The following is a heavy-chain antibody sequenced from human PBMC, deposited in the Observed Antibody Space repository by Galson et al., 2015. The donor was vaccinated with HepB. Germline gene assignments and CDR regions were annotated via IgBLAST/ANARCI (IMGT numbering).Heavy chain of an antibody. D-gene: IGHD2-21*02. J-gene: IGHJ6*04. CDR1: GFSFSTYA. V-gene: IGHV3-64*01. Sequence: SLRLSCAASGFSFSTYAMHWVRQAPGKGLEYVSSISQIGDYTYYGNSVRGRFTISRVNSENTLYLHMGSLTAEDTAVYYCTRWDCGSDRNRCYEGAWGKGTTVTVSS. CDR2: ISQIGDYT. CDR3: TRWDCGSDRNRCYEGA.